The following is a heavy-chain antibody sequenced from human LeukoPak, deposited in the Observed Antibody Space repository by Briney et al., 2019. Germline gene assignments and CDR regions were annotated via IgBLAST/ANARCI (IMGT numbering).Heavy chain of an antibody. J-gene: IGHJ3*02. Sequence: SETLSLTCTVSGGSISSGSYYWSWIRQPAGKGLEWIGRIYTSGSTNYNPSLKSRVTISVDTSKNQFSLKLSSVTAADTAVYYCARNMYYQDAFDIWGQGTMVTVSS. V-gene: IGHV4-61*02. CDR2: IYTSGST. CDR1: GGSISSGSYY. D-gene: IGHD3-10*01. CDR3: ARNMYYQDAFDI.